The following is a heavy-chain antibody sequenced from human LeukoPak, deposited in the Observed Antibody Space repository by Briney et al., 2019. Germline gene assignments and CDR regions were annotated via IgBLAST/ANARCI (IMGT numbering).Heavy chain of an antibody. CDR2: IIPIFGTA. V-gene: IGHV1-69*05. J-gene: IGHJ6*03. D-gene: IGHD6-19*01. CDR3: ARVQWKRYYYYYMDV. CDR1: GGTFSSYA. Sequence: SVKVSCKASGGTFSSYAISWVRQAPGQGLEWMGGIIPIFGTANYAQKFQGRVTITTDESTSTAYMELSSLRSEDTAVYYCARVQWKRYYYYYMDVRGKGTTVTVSS.